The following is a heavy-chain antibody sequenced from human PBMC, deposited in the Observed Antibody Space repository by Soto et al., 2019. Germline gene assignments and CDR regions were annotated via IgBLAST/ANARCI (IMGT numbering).Heavy chain of an antibody. J-gene: IGHJ4*02. Sequence: PLGSMILSPPESAWTCRISAMSWVRQAPGKGLEWVSTISPSGVYYTDSVKGRFTISRDNSKNTLYLQMNILRVEDTAIYYCARVTTSRGQRSLVIGSS. CDR1: AWTCRISA. CDR3: ARVTTS. V-gene: IGHV3-23*01. CDR2: ISPSGV.